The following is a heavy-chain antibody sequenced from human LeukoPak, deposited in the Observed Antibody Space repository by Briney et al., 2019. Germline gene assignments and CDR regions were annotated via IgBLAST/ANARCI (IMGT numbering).Heavy chain of an antibody. D-gene: IGHD2-8*01. CDR3: GRGGNGIDI. CDR2: INSDESNT. CDR1: GFTFSNYL. Sequence: GGSLRLSCAASGFTFSNYLMHWVRQAPGKGLVWVSRINSDESNTNSYADSVKGRFTISRDNAKNTLYLQMNSLRAEDTAVYFCGRGGNGIDIRGQGTTVIVSS. J-gene: IGHJ3*02. V-gene: IGHV3-74*01.